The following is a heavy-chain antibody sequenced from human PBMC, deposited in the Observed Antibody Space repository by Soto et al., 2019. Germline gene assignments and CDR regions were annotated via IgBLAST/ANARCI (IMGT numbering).Heavy chain of an antibody. CDR3: ARRYYYGSGSYLYGMDV. Sequence: GEYLKLSCTGSGYSFTSYWIGWVRQMPGKGLEWMGIIYPGDSDTRYSPSFQGQVTISANKSISTAYLQWSSLKASDTAMYYCARRYYYGSGSYLYGMDVWGQGTTVTVSS. V-gene: IGHV5-51*01. D-gene: IGHD3-10*01. CDR1: GYSFTSYW. J-gene: IGHJ6*02. CDR2: IYPGDSDT.